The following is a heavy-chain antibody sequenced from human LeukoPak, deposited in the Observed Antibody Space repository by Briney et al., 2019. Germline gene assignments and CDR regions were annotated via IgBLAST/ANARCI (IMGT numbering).Heavy chain of an antibody. CDR2: ISSTGGTA. CDR1: GFTFSSYG. CDR3: AKNGDRGAYCSGGSCYPYYYYNMDV. Sequence: GGTLRLSCAASGFTFSSYGMSWVRQAPGKGLEWVSAISSTGGTAYYADSVKGRFTISRDNSKNTLYLQMNSLRAEDTAIYYCAKNGDRGAYCSGGSCYPYYYYNMDVWGKGTTVTISS. V-gene: IGHV3-23*01. J-gene: IGHJ6*03. D-gene: IGHD2-15*01.